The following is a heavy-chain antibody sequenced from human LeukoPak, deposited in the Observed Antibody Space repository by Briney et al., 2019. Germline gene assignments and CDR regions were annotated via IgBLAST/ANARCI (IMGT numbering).Heavy chain of an antibody. CDR2: IKEDGSEI. V-gene: IGHV3-7*01. Sequence: GGSLRLSCAASGFTFSRYAMSWVRQAPGKGLEWVANIKEDGSEINYVDSVKGRFTISRDNAKNSLYLQMNSLRVDDTAVYYCARDRGYSTFDYWGQGTLVTVSS. CDR3: ARDRGYSTFDY. CDR1: GFTFSRYA. D-gene: IGHD4-23*01. J-gene: IGHJ4*02.